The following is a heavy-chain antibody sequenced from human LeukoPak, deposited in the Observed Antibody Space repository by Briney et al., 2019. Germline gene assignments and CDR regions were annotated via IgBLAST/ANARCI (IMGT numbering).Heavy chain of an antibody. CDR2: IRSKANSYAT. CDR3: TRHKRYSGYDDFDY. J-gene: IGHJ4*02. CDR1: GFTFSGSA. V-gene: IGHV3-73*01. D-gene: IGHD5-12*01. Sequence: GGSLRLSCAASGFTFSGSAMHWVRQASGKGLEWVGRIRSKANSYATAYAASVKGRFTISRDDSKNTAYLQMNSLKTEDTAVYYCTRHKRYSGYDDFDYWGQGTLVTVSS.